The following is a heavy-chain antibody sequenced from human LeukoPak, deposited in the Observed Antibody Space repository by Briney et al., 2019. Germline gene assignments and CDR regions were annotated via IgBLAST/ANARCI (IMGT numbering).Heavy chain of an antibody. J-gene: IGHJ4*02. Sequence: ASVKVSCKVSGYTLTELSMHWVRQAPGKGLEWMGGFDPEDGETIYAQKFQGRVTMTEDTSTVTAYMELSSLRSEDTAVYYCATSGTAMYYGSGSYTYWGQGTLVTVSS. V-gene: IGHV1-24*01. CDR3: ATSGTAMYYGSGSYTY. D-gene: IGHD3-10*01. CDR1: GYTLTELS. CDR2: FDPEDGET.